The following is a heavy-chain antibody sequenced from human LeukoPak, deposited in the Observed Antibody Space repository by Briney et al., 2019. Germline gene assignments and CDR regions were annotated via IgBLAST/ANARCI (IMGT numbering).Heavy chain of an antibody. V-gene: IGHV3-13*01. CDR1: GFTFSAYD. CDR2: IGTARDT. Sequence: GGSLRLSCVASGFTFSAYDMHWVRQAAGKGREWVSGIGTARDTHDSDSVKGRFTTSRENAMNSFYLQMNSLTVGDTAVYYCARAGQWFSDAYDIWGQGTMVTVSS. J-gene: IGHJ3*02. D-gene: IGHD3-22*01. CDR3: ARAGQWFSDAYDI.